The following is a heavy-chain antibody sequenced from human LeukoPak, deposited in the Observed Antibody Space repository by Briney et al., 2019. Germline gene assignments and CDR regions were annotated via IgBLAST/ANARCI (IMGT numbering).Heavy chain of an antibody. CDR1: GYTFTSYA. D-gene: IGHD1-14*01. CDR3: ARGYRDYYYYYGMDV. CDR2: INTNTGNP. Sequence: ASVKVSCKASGYTFTSYAMNWVRQAPGQGLEWMGWINTNTGNPTYAQGFTGRFVFSLDTSVSTAYLQISSLKAEGTAVYYCARGYRDYYYYYGMDVWGQGTTVTVSS. V-gene: IGHV7-4-1*02. J-gene: IGHJ6*02.